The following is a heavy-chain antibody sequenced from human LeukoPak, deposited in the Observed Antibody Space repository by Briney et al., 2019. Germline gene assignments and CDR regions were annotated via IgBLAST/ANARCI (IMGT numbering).Heavy chain of an antibody. J-gene: IGHJ4*02. CDR1: GFTFPRHA. V-gene: IGHV3-23*01. D-gene: IGHD3-22*01. Sequence: GGSLRLSCAASGFTFPRHAMSWVRQAPGKGLEWVASSGGSGGRTHYADSVKGRFTISRDNSQNTVYLPMNSLRADDTAVYYCAQEHFDTSGYYSRFDNWGQGILVTVSS. CDR3: AQEHFDTSGYYSRFDN. CDR2: SGGSGGRT.